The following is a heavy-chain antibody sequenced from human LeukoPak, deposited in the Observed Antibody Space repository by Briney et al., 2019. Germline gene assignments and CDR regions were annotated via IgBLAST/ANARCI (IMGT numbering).Heavy chain of an antibody. CDR2: IGTAGDT. J-gene: IGHJ4*02. V-gene: IGHV3-13*01. Sequence: GGSLRLSCAASGFTFSSYDMHWVRQATGKGLEWVSAIGTAGDTYYPGSVKGRFTISRENAKNSLYLQMNSLRAGDTAVYYCARGGYSGYDLQYYFDYWGQGTLVTVSS. CDR3: ARGGYSGYDLQYYFDY. D-gene: IGHD5-12*01. CDR1: GFTFSSYD.